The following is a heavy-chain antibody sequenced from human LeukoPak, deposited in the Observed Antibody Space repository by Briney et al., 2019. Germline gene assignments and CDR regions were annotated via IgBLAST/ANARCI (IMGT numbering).Heavy chain of an antibody. J-gene: IGHJ6*02. CDR3: AQGVSGTYYGMDV. Sequence: GESLKISCQGSGYSFTNYWIAWVRQMPGKGLEWMGIIYPGDSDTRYSPSFQGQVTISADKSISTAYLQWSSLKASDTAMYYCAQGVSGTYYGMDVWGQGTTVTVSS. V-gene: IGHV5-51*01. CDR2: IYPGDSDT. CDR1: GYSFTNYW. D-gene: IGHD3-10*01.